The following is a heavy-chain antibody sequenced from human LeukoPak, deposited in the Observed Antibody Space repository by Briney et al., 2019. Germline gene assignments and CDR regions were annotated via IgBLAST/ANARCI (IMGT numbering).Heavy chain of an antibody. CDR1: GGTITGYY. V-gene: IGHV4-59*01. Sequence: PSETLSLTCAVSGGTITGYYWTWIRQPPGKGLEWIGYKYYSGSTRYNSSLRSRLTISLDSSKNQFSLRLTSVTAADTAVYYCARGRSYGFDFDSWGPGTLVIVSS. CDR3: ARGRSYGFDFDS. CDR2: KYYSGST. D-gene: IGHD5-18*01. J-gene: IGHJ4*02.